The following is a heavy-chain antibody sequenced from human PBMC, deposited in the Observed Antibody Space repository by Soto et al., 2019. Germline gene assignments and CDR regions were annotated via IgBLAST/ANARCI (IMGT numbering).Heavy chain of an antibody. D-gene: IGHD3-22*01. CDR2: IKSKTDGGTT. CDR3: TAPPVEDSSGYYYSGYFDY. CDR1: GFTFSNAW. Sequence: EVQLVESGGGLVKPGGSLRLSCAASGFTFSNAWMSWVRQAPGKGLEWVGRIKSKTDGGTTDYAAPVKGRFTISRDDSKNTLYLQMNSLKTEDTAVYYCTAPPVEDSSGYYYSGYFDYWGQGTLVTVSS. V-gene: IGHV3-15*01. J-gene: IGHJ4*02.